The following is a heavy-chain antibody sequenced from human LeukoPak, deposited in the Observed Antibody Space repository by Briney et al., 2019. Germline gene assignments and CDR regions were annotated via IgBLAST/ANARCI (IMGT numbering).Heavy chain of an antibody. CDR1: GFTFGDYA. J-gene: IGHJ4*02. CDR2: IRSKAYGGTT. Sequence: PGGSLRLSCTASGFTFGDYAMSWFRQAPGKGLEWVGFIRSKAYGGTTEYAASVKGRFTISRDDSKSIAYLQMNSLKTEDTAVYYCTREELCPHGSGSYYNHCPDYWGQGTLVTVSS. D-gene: IGHD3-10*01. V-gene: IGHV3-49*03. CDR3: TREELCPHGSGSYYNHCPDY.